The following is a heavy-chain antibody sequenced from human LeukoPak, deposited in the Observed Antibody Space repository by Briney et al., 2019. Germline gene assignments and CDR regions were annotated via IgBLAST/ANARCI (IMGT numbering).Heavy chain of an antibody. J-gene: IGHJ6*02. D-gene: IGHD3-3*01. CDR3: ATSPFWSGYYTSYYYYGMDV. CDR1: GYTFTSYD. CDR2: MNPNSGNT. V-gene: IGHV1-8*01. Sequence: ASVKVSCKASGYTFTSYDINWVRQATGQGLEWMGWMNPNSGNTGYAQKFQGRVTMTRNTSISTAYMELSSLRSEDTAVYYCATSPFWSGYYTSYYYYGMDVWGQGTTVTVSS.